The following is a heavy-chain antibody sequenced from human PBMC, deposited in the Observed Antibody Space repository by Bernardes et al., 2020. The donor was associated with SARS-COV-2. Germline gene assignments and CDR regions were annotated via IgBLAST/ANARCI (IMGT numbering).Heavy chain of an antibody. CDR3: ARAGYYFDRSAYYPGLDV. Sequence: ASVKVSCKASGYTFTSYGFSWVRQAPGQGLEWMGFINPHNGYTNYAQKFQGRVTMTTDTSANTAYMDLRGLVSDDTAVYYCARAGYYFDRSAYYPGLDVWGQGTTVTVSS. J-gene: IGHJ6*02. V-gene: IGHV1-18*04. D-gene: IGHD3-22*01. CDR1: GYTFTSYG. CDR2: INPHNGYT.